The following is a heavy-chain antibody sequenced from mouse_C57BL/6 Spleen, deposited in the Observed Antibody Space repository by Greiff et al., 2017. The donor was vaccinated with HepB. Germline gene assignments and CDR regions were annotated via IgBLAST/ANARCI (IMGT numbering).Heavy chain of an antibody. D-gene: IGHD1-2*01. J-gene: IGHJ2*01. Sequence: VQLQESGPELVKPGASVKISCKASGYAFSSSWMNWVKQRPGKGLEWIGRIYPGDGDTNYNGKFKGKATLTADKSSSTAYMQLSSLTSEDSAVYFCARGYDYWGQGTTLTVSS. CDR2: IYPGDGDT. V-gene: IGHV1-82*01. CDR1: GYAFSSSW. CDR3: ARGYDY.